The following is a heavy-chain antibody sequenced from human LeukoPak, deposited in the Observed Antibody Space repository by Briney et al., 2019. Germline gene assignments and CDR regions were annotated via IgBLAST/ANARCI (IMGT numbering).Heavy chain of an antibody. D-gene: IGHD3-10*02. CDR2: MNPNSGNT. CDR1: GYTFTSYD. J-gene: IGHJ3*02. CDR3: ARGSMIGDDAFDI. Sequence: ASVKVSCKASGYTFTSYDINWVRQAPGQGLEWMGWMNPNSGNTGYAQKFQGRVTITRNTSISTAYMELSSLRSEDTAVYYCARGSMIGDDAFDIWGQGTMVTVSS. V-gene: IGHV1-8*03.